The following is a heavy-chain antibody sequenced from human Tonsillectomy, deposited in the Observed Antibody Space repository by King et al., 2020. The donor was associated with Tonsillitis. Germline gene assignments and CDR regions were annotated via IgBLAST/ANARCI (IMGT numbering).Heavy chain of an antibody. CDR2: VYTSGSS. V-gene: IGHV4-61*02. D-gene: IGHD1-26*01. J-gene: IGHJ3*02. Sequence: QLQESGPGLVKPSQTLSRTCTVSCGSISSSSHYWGLIRQPAGKELEWIGRVYTSGSSHYNPSLNSRVTMSSDKSKNPLSLILSSVTAADTAVYFFAREISGSPTYGSAFDIWGQGTMVTVSP. CDR1: CGSISSSSHY. CDR3: AREISGSPTYGSAFDI.